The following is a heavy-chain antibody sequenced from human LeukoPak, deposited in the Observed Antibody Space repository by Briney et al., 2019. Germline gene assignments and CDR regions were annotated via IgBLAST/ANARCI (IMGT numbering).Heavy chain of an antibody. Sequence: SETLSLTCTVSGGSISSYYWSWIRQPPGKGLEWIGHIYYSGSTHYNPSLKSRVTISVDTSKNQFSLKLSSVTAADTAVYYCARHVGNSGSGSYLTYFDYWGQGTLVTVSS. CDR3: ARHVGNSGSGSYLTYFDY. D-gene: IGHD3-10*01. J-gene: IGHJ4*02. CDR2: IYYSGST. V-gene: IGHV4-59*08. CDR1: GGSISSYY.